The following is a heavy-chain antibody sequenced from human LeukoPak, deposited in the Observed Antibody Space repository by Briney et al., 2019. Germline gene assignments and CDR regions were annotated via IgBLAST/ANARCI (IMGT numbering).Heavy chain of an antibody. J-gene: IGHJ4*02. CDR2: LHPSGNL. CDR3: SRGLDSRKLGY. D-gene: IGHD3-22*01. V-gene: IGHV4-31*03. Sequence: SETLSLTCTVSGASFSSGDRYWNWIRQSPGKGLEWIGSLHPSGNLYNNPSLESRVTMSVDTSKNQFSLNLNSVTAADTAVYFCSRGLDSRKLGYWGQGTLVTVSS. CDR1: GASFSSGDRY.